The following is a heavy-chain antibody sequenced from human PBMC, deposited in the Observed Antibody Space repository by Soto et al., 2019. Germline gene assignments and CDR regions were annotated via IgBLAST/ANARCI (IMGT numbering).Heavy chain of an antibody. D-gene: IGHD2-8*01. J-gene: IGHJ6*02. Sequence: SETLSLTCAVYGGSFSSYYWGWIRQPPGKGLEWIGSIYYSGSTYYNPSLKSRVTISVDTSKNQFSLKLSSVTAADTAVYYCARHNYCTNGECYISYYYYYGMDVWGQGTTVTVSS. CDR3: ARHNYCTNGECYISYYYYYGMDV. CDR2: IYYSGST. CDR1: GGSFSSYY. V-gene: IGHV4-39*01.